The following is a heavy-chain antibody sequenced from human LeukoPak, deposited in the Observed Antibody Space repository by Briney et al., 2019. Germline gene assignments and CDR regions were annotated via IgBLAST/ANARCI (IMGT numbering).Heavy chain of an antibody. Sequence: GGPLRLSCAASGFTFSSYAMSWVRQAPGKGLEWVSAISGSGGSTYYADSVKGRFTISRDNSKNTLYLQMNSLRAEDTAVYYCVGIAAAGPFDYWGQGTLVTVSS. CDR1: GFTFSSYA. J-gene: IGHJ4*02. D-gene: IGHD6-13*01. CDR3: VGIAAAGPFDY. V-gene: IGHV3-23*01. CDR2: ISGSGGST.